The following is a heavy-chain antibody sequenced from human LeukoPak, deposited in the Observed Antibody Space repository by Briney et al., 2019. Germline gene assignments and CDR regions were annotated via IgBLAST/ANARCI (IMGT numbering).Heavy chain of an antibody. CDR2: VNTTTGNT. CDR3: ASVWGPTPIHYFDY. D-gene: IGHD3-16*01. J-gene: IGHJ4*02. V-gene: IGHV1-8*01. CDR1: GYSFTIYD. Sequence: ASVKVSCKTSGYSFTIYDINWLRQAPGQGPEWMGWVNTTTGNTGYAQKFQGRVSMTRDTSRTTADMELRSLTSEDAAVYFCASVWGPTPIHYFDYWGQGSLVTVSP.